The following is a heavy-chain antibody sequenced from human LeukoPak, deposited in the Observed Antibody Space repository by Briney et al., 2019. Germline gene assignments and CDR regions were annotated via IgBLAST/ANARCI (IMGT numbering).Heavy chain of an antibody. V-gene: IGHV3-21*01. CDR3: ARVIAVAGGYYFDY. J-gene: IGHJ4*02. Sequence: SGGSLRLSCAASGFTFSSYSMNWVRQAPGKGLEWVSSISSSSSYIYYADSVKGRFTISRDNAKNSLYLQMNSLRAEDTAVYYCARVIAVAGGYYFDYWGQGTLVTVSS. CDR1: GFTFSSYS. CDR2: ISSSSSYI. D-gene: IGHD6-19*01.